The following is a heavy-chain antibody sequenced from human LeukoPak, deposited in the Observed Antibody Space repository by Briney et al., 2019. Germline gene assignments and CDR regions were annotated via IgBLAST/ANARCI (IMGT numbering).Heavy chain of an antibody. CDR3: ATATPTVTKYRDAFDI. CDR1: GYTLTELS. CDR2: FDPEDGET. V-gene: IGHV1-24*01. Sequence: ASVKVSCKVSGYTLTELSMHWVRQAPGKGLEWMGGFDPEDGETIYAQKFQGRVTMTEDTSTDTAYMELSSLRSEDTAVYYCATATPTVTKYRDAFDIWGQGTMVTVSS. J-gene: IGHJ3*02. D-gene: IGHD4-17*01.